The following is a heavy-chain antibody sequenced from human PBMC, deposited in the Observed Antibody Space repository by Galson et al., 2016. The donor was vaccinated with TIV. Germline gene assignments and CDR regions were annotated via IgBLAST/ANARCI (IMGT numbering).Heavy chain of an antibody. CDR1: GGNFGNYA. D-gene: IGHD1-1*01. Sequence: SVKVSCKVSGGNFGNYAIAWVRQAPGQGLEWMGEISPMFHTANYAQKFQGRVTITADEPTTTSYMELSSLRYEDTAQYYCAREALPHSSNWPFWGQGTLITVSS. V-gene: IGHV1-69*13. CDR2: ISPMFHTA. J-gene: IGHJ4*02. CDR3: AREALPHSSNWPF.